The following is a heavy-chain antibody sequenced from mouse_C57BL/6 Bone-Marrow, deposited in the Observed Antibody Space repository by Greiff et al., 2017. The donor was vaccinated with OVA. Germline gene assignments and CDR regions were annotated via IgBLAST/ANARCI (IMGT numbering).Heavy chain of an antibody. D-gene: IGHD1-1*01. CDR1: GYTFTSYW. CDR3: ARGDITTRNY. J-gene: IGHJ2*01. Sequence: QVQLKQPGAELVKPGASVKLSCKASGYTFTSYWMQWVKQRPGQGLEWIGEIDPSDSYTNYNQKFKGKATLTVDTSSSTAYMQLSSLTSEDSAVYYCARGDITTRNYWGQGTTLTVSS. CDR2: IDPSDSYT. V-gene: IGHV1-50*01.